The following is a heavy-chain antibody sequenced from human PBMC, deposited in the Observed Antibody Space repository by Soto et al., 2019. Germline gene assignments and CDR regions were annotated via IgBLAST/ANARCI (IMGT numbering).Heavy chain of an antibody. D-gene: IGHD6-25*01. CDR2: IKQDGREK. J-gene: IGHJ4*02. V-gene: IGHV3-7*01. CDR3: AREKRANGYFDY. CDR1: GFTFSNYL. Sequence: EVQLVESGGGLVQPGGSLRLSCAASGFTFSNYLMSWVRQAPGKGLEWVANIKQDGREKYYVGSVNGRFTISRDNAKNSLYLQMNSLRADDTAVYYCAREKRANGYFDYWGQGTLVTVSS.